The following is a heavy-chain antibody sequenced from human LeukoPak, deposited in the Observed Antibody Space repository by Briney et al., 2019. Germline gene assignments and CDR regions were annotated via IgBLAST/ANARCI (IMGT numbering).Heavy chain of an antibody. V-gene: IGHV3-11*05. CDR2: ISSSSSYI. J-gene: IGHJ4*02. D-gene: IGHD3-16*02. Sequence: GGSLRLSCAASGFTFSDYYMSWIRQAPGKGLEWVSYISSSSSYINYADSVKGRSTISRDNAKNSLYLQMNSLRADDTAVYYCARERLGELSYHDYWGQGTLVTVSS. CDR1: GFTFSDYY. CDR3: ARERLGELSYHDY.